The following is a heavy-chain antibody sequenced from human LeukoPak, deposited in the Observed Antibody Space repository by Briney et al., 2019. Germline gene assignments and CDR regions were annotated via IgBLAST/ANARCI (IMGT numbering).Heavy chain of an antibody. CDR2: ISSSSSYI. CDR1: GFSLSTYG. CDR3: ARDGDQYDFWSGYGLDY. D-gene: IGHD3-3*01. V-gene: IGHV3-21*01. Sequence: GASLRLSCAASGFSLSTYGVSWVRQPPGKGLEWVSSISSSSSYIYYADSVKGRFTISRDNAKNSLYLQMNSLRAEDTAVYYCARDGDQYDFWSGYGLDYWGQGTLVTVSS. J-gene: IGHJ4*02.